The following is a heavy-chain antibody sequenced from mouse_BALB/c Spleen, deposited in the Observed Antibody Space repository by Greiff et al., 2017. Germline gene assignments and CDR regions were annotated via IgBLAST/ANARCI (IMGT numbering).Heavy chain of an antibody. J-gene: IGHJ2*01. V-gene: IGHV5-12-1*01. CDR2: ISSGGGST. D-gene: IGHD1-1*01. Sequence: EVMLVESGGGLVKPGGSLKLSCAASGFAFSSYDMSWVRQTPEKRLEWVAYISSGGGSTYYPDTVKGRFTISRDNAKNTLYLQMSSLKSEDTAMYYCARRCTTVVDYWGQGTTLTVAS. CDR1: GFAFSSYD. CDR3: ARRCTTVVDY.